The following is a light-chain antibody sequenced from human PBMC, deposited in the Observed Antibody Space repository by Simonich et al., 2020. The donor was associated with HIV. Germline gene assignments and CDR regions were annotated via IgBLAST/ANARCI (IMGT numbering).Light chain of an antibody. CDR1: QDIRSA. J-gene: IGKJ5*01. CDR2: DAS. V-gene: IGKV1-13*02. Sequence: AIQLTQSPSSLSASVGDRVTITCRTSQDIRSALAWYQQKPGKTPRVLIYDASRLESGVPSRFSGSGSGTDFTLTISGLQPEDFAVYYCQQYNTFPLTFGQGTRLEI. CDR3: QQYNTFPLT.